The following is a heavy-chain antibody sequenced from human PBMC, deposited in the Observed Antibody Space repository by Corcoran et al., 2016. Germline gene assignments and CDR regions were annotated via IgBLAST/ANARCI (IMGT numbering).Heavy chain of an antibody. CDR3: ARARGYDSSLDY. CDR1: GGSFSGYY. D-gene: IGHD3-22*01. CDR2: INHSGST. Sequence: QVQLQQWGAGLLKPSETLSLTCAVYGGSFSGYYWSWIRQPPGKGLEWIGEINHSGSTNYNPSLKSRVTISVDTSKNQFSLKLSSVTAADTAVYYCARARGYDSSLDYWGQGTLVTVSS. J-gene: IGHJ4*02. V-gene: IGHV4-34*01.